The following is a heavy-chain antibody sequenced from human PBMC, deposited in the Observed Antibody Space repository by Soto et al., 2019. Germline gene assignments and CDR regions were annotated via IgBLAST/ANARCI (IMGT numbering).Heavy chain of an antibody. V-gene: IGHV3-30-3*01. Sequence: QVQLVESGGGVVQPGRSLRLSCAASGFTFSSYAMHWVRQAPGKGQVWVAVISYDGSNKYYADSVKGRFTISRDNSKNTLYLQMNSLRAEDTAVYYCARDRLRYNWNDFPYYDYGMDVWAQGTTVTVSS. J-gene: IGHJ6*02. CDR1: GFTFSSYA. CDR2: ISYDGSNK. CDR3: ARDRLRYNWNDFPYYDYGMDV. D-gene: IGHD1-1*01.